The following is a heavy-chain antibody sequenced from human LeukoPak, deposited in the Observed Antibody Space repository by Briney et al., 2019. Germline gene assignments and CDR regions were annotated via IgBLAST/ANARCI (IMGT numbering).Heavy chain of an antibody. Sequence: AAVTVSCTASGYTFTGYYMQWVGQAPGQGGEGMGWINPNSGGTNYAQKFQGRVTMTRDTSISTAYMELSRLRSDDTAVYYCAREYYYGSGSYYNIGWFDPWGQGTLVTVSS. D-gene: IGHD3-10*01. V-gene: IGHV1-2*02. CDR1: GYTFTGYY. CDR3: AREYYYGSGSYYNIGWFDP. J-gene: IGHJ5*02. CDR2: INPNSGGT.